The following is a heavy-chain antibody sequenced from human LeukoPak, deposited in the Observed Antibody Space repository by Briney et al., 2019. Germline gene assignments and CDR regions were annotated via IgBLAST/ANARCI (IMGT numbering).Heavy chain of an antibody. J-gene: IGHJ4*02. CDR2: INPSGGGT. V-gene: IGHV1-46*01. CDR3: AREIGPRQLHLWGSAFDY. D-gene: IGHD5-18*01. CDR1: GYTFTNYY. Sequence: ASVKVSCTASGYTFTNYYIHWVRQAPGQGLEWMGIINPSGGGTSYAQKFQGRVTMTRDTSTSTVYMELSSLRSEDTAVYYCAREIGPRQLHLWGSAFDYWGQGTLVTVSS.